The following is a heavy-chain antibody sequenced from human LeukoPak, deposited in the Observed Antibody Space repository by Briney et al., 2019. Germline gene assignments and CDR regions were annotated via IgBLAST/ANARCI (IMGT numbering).Heavy chain of an antibody. CDR3: ARSIVGVRKRNDY. Sequence: ASVKVSCKASGYTFSSYDIIWVRQASGQGLEWMGWMNPNSGHTGYAQKSQGRVTMTRSTSISTAYMELTSLTSEDSAVYYCARSIVGVRKRNDYWGQRTLVTVSS. CDR2: MNPNSGHT. D-gene: IGHD1-26*01. V-gene: IGHV1-8*01. CDR1: GYTFSSYD. J-gene: IGHJ4*02.